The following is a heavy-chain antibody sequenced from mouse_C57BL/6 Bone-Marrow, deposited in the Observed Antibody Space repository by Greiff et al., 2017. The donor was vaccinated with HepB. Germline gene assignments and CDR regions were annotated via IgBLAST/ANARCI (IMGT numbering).Heavy chain of an antibody. CDR1: GFTFSSYG. CDR2: ISSGGSYT. D-gene: IGHD4-1*01. V-gene: IGHV5-6*03. Sequence: EVKLVESGGGLVKPGGSLKLSCAASGFTFSSYGMSWVRQTPDKRLEWVATISSGGSYTYYPDSVKGRFTISRDNAKNTLYLQMSSLKSEDTAMYYCARPLGFAYWGQGTLVTVSA. CDR3: ARPLGFAY. J-gene: IGHJ3*01.